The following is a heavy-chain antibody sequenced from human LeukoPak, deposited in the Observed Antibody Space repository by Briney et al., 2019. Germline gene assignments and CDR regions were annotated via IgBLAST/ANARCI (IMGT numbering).Heavy chain of an antibody. V-gene: IGHV1-69*13. CDR2: IIPIFGTA. Sequence: ASVKVSCKASGYTFTSDAISRVRQAPGQGLEWMGGIIPIFGTANYAQKFQGRVTITADEATSTAYMELSSLRSEDTAVYYCARARSGYSYGWDAFDIWGQGTMVTVSS. CDR1: GYTFTSDA. J-gene: IGHJ3*02. CDR3: ARARSGYSYGWDAFDI. D-gene: IGHD5-18*01.